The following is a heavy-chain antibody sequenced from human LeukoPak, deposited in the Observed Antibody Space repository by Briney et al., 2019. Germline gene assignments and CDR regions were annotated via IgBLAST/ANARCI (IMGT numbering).Heavy chain of an antibody. J-gene: IGHJ4*02. CDR1: GFTFSSYG. CDR2: IRYDGSNK. CDR3: AKDGGSYLGGTMDY. D-gene: IGHD1-26*01. Sequence: GGSLRLSCAASGFTFSSYGMHWVRQAPGKGLEWVAFIRYDGSNKYYADSVKGRFTISRDNSKNTLYLQMNSLRAEDTAVYYCAKDGGSYLGGTMDYWGQGTLVTVSS. V-gene: IGHV3-30*02.